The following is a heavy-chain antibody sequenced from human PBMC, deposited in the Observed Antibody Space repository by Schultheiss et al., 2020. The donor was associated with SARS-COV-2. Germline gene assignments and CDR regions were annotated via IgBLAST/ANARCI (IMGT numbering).Heavy chain of an antibody. D-gene: IGHD6-13*01. CDR3: ARPYSSSWYGDYGMDV. CDR2: IYTSGST. J-gene: IGHJ6*02. Sequence: SETLSLTCTVSGGSISSYYWSWIRQPAGKGLEWIGRIYTSGSTNYNPSLKSRVTISVDTSKNQFSLKLSSVTAADTAVYYCARPYSSSWYGDYGMDVWGQGTTVTVSS. V-gene: IGHV4-4*07. CDR1: GGSISSYY.